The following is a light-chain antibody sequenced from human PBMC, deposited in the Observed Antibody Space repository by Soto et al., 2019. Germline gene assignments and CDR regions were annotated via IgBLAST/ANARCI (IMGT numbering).Light chain of an antibody. CDR1: SSDVGSYNL. J-gene: IGLJ2*01. CDR3: CSYAGSSTYV. V-gene: IGLV2-23*01. Sequence: QSVLTQPASVSASPGQSITISCTGTSSDVGSYNLVSWYQQHPGKAPKLMIYEGSKRPSGVSNRFSGSKSGNTASLTISGLQAEDEADYYCCSYAGSSTYVFGGGTKLTVL. CDR2: EGS.